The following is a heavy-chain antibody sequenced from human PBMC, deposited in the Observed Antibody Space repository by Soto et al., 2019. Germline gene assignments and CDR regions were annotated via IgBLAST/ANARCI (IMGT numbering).Heavy chain of an antibody. V-gene: IGHV3-23*01. CDR2: TNKSGGST. J-gene: IGHJ4*02. D-gene: IGHD1-1*01. CDR1: GFTFSSFA. Sequence: PGGSLRLSCAASGFTFSSFAMSWVRQAPGKGLEWVSTTNKSGGSTYYADSVKGRFTISRDNSKNMLFLQINGLRAEDTAVYYCAKDPPTTGTTFDYWGRGTLVTVSS. CDR3: AKDPPTTGTTFDY.